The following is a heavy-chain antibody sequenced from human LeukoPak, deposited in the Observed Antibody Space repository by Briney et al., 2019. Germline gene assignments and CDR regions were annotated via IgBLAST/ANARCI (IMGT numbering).Heavy chain of an antibody. Sequence: GGSLRLSCAASGFTFSSYSMNWVRQAPGKGLEWVSSISSSSSYIYYADSVKGRFTISRDNAKNSLYLQMNSLRAEDTAVYYCARAPPYYGSGSYFDYWGQGTLVTVSS. V-gene: IGHV3-21*04. CDR1: GFTFSSYS. CDR2: ISSSSSYI. J-gene: IGHJ4*02. D-gene: IGHD3-10*01. CDR3: ARAPPYYGSGSYFDY.